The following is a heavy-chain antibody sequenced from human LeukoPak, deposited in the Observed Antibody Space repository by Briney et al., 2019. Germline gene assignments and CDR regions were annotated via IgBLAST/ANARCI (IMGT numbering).Heavy chain of an antibody. CDR2: ISSSSSYI. CDR1: GFTFSDYY. J-gene: IGHJ4*02. D-gene: IGHD5-12*01. Sequence: GGSLRLSCAASGFTFSDYYMSWIRQAPGKGLEWVSSISSSSSYIYYADSVKGRFTISRDNAKNSLYLQMNSLRAEDTAVYYCARDRGATAHFDYWGQGTLVSVSS. CDR3: ARDRGATAHFDY. V-gene: IGHV3-11*06.